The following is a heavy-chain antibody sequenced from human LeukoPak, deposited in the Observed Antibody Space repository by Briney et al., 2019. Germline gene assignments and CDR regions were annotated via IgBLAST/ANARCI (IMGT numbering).Heavy chain of an antibody. D-gene: IGHD3-22*01. J-gene: IGHJ4*02. Sequence: GGSLRLSCAPSGFTFDDYGMSWVSPAPGKGLEWVSGINWSGGSTGYADSVKGRFTISRDNAKNSLYLQMNSLRAEDTALYYCARASHYSDSSDYPDYWGQGTLVTVSS. CDR2: INWSGGST. V-gene: IGHV3-20*04. CDR1: GFTFDDYG. CDR3: ARASHYSDSSDYPDY.